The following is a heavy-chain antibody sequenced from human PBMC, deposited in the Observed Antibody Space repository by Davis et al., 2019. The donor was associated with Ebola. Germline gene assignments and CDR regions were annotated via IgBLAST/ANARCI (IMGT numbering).Heavy chain of an antibody. J-gene: IGHJ4*02. CDR1: GYTFTGYY. Sequence: ASVKVSCKASGYTFTGYYMHWVRQAPGQGLEWVGRINPNSGGTNYAQKFQGRVTMTRDTSISTAYMELSRLRSDDTAVYYCARAQFPTTSDHWGQGTLVTVSS. CDR2: INPNSGGT. CDR3: ARAQFPTTSDH. V-gene: IGHV1-2*06. D-gene: IGHD1-1*01.